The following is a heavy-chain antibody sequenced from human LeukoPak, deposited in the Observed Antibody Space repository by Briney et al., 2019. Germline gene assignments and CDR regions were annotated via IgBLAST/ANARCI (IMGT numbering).Heavy chain of an antibody. V-gene: IGHV1-2*02. J-gene: IGHJ3*02. Sequence: ASVTVSCKASGYTFTAYYMHWVRQTPGQGLEWMGWINPNSGGSGCAQKFQGRVTMTRDTSISTAYMELISLTSDDTAVYFCARDYYGSGTYYGASDIWGQGTLVIVSP. CDR3: ARDYYGSGTYYGASDI. CDR1: GYTFTAYY. CDR2: INPNSGGS. D-gene: IGHD3-10*01.